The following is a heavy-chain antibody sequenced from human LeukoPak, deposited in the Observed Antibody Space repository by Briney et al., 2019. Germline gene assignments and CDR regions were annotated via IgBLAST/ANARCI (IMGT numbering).Heavy chain of an antibody. CDR1: GFTFDDYA. CDR3: AKDIEGYGSGSLFDY. CDR2: ISWNSGSI. Sequence: QPGRSLRLSCPASGFTFDDYAMHWVRQAPGKGLEWVSGISWNSGSIGYADSVKGRFTISRDNAKNSLYLQMNSLRAEDTALYYCAKDIEGYGSGSLFDYWGQGTLVTVSS. D-gene: IGHD3-10*01. J-gene: IGHJ4*02. V-gene: IGHV3-9*01.